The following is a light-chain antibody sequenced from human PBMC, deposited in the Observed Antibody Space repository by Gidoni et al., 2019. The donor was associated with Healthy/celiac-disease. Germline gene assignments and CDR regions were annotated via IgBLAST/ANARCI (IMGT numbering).Light chain of an antibody. CDR2: DAS. CDR3: QQRSNWLT. J-gene: IGKJ3*01. V-gene: IGKV3-11*01. CDR1: QSVSSY. Sequence: EIVFTQSPATLSLSPGERATLSCRASQSVSSYLAWYQQKPGQAPRLLIYDASNRATGIPARFSGSGSGTDFTLTISSLEPEDFAVYYCQQRSNWLTFXPXTKVDIK.